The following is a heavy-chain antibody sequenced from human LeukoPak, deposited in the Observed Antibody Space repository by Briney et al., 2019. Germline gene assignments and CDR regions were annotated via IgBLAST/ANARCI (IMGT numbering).Heavy chain of an antibody. V-gene: IGHV5-51*03. J-gene: IGHJ6*03. CDR3: ALPDIEVVPETNYYMDV. Sequence: PGESLKISCKGSGYSFTSYWIGWVRQMPGKGLEWMRIIYPGDSDTRYSPSFQGQVTISADKSISTAYLQWSSLKASDTAMYYCALPDIEVVPETNYYMDVWGKGTTVTVSS. D-gene: IGHD2-2*01. CDR1: GYSFTSYW. CDR2: IYPGDSDT.